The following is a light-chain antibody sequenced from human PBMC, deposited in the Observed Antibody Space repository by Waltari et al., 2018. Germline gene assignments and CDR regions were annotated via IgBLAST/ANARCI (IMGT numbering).Light chain of an antibody. CDR3: QQYGSSPYT. CDR1: QSVSSSY. CDR2: GAS. V-gene: IGKV3-20*01. J-gene: IGKJ2*01. Sequence: TLARRASQSVSSSYLAWYQQKPGQAPRLLIYGASSRATGIPDRFSGSGSGTDFTLTISRLEPEDFAVYYCQQYGSSPYTFGQGTKLEIK.